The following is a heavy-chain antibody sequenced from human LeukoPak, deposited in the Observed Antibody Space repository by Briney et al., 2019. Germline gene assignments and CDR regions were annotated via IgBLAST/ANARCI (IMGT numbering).Heavy chain of an antibody. CDR2: LNPDGSTT. CDR1: GFIFDDYA. CDR3: AKDGPHRDFDY. J-gene: IGHJ4*02. D-gene: IGHD1-14*01. Sequence: GGSLRLSCAASGFIFDDYAMHWVRQAPGKGLVWVSRLNPDGSTTDYADSVKGRFTISRDNARNTLYLQMNSLRAEDTAVYYCAKDGPHRDFDYWGQGTLVTVSS. V-gene: IGHV3-74*01.